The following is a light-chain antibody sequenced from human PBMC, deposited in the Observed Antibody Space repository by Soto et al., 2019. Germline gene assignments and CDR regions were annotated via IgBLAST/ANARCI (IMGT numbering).Light chain of an antibody. CDR2: ATS. Sequence: DIQLTQSPSSVSASVGDRVTITCRASQGISNWLAWYQQKPGKAPKFLISATSTLQSGVPSRFSGSGSGTDFTLTISTLQPEDFATYYCQQANSFPWTFGQGTKVEIK. V-gene: IGKV1D-12*01. J-gene: IGKJ1*01. CDR3: QQANSFPWT. CDR1: QGISNW.